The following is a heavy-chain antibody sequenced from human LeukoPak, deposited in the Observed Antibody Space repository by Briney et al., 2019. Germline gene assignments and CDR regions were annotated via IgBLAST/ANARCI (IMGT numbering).Heavy chain of an antibody. Sequence: GRSLRLSCAASGFTFSSYAMHWVRQAPGKGLEWVAVISHDESTKYYADSVKGRFIISRDNSKNTLYLQMNSLRVKDTAVYYCAKTPRPRPTQPPDYWGQGTLVTVSS. J-gene: IGHJ4*02. V-gene: IGHV3-30*04. CDR1: GFTFSSYA. CDR2: ISHDESTK. CDR3: AKTPRPRPTQPPDY.